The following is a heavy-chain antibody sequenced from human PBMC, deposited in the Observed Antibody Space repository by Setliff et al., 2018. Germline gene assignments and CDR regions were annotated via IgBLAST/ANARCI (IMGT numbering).Heavy chain of an antibody. CDR2: TIPMFGST. V-gene: IGHV1-69*05. Sequence: GASVKVSCKASGDTFRSYGISWVRQAPGQGLEWMGGTIPMFGSTSYAQKSQGRVTIITDESTTTAYMELGSLGSEDTAVYYCVREGVDTRSSTDYRYYMDVWGKGTTVTVSS. J-gene: IGHJ6*03. D-gene: IGHD5-18*01. CDR3: VREGVDTRSSTDYRYYMDV. CDR1: GDTFRSYG.